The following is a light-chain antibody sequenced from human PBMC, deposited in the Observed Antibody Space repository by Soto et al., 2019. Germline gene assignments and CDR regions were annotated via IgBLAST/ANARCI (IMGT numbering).Light chain of an antibody. CDR1: SSNIGAGYD. Sequence: QSVLTQPPSVSGAPGQRVTISCTGSSSNIGAGYDVHWYQQSPGKPPKVLIYGNSNRPSGVPDRFSGSKSGTSASLAITGLQAEDEADYYCQSHDSRLIAWVFGGGTQLTVL. V-gene: IGLV1-40*01. J-gene: IGLJ3*02. CDR2: GNS. CDR3: QSHDSRLIAWV.